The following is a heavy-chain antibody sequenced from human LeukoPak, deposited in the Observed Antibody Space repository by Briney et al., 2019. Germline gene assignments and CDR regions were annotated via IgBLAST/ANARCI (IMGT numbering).Heavy chain of an antibody. CDR2: IYTSGST. J-gene: IGHJ5*02. Sequence: SETLSLTCTVSGGSISSYYWSWIRQPAGKGLEWIGRIYTSGSTNYNPSLKSRVTMSVDTSKNQFSLKLSSVTAADTAVYYCARDLPKGNKYNYDRTEGRNWFDPWGQGTLVTVSS. CDR1: GGSISSYY. V-gene: IGHV4-4*07. CDR3: ARDLPKGNKYNYDRTEGRNWFDP. D-gene: IGHD3-22*01.